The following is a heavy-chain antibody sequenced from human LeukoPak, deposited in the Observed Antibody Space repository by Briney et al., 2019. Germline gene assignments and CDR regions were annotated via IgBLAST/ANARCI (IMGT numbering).Heavy chain of an antibody. CDR2: IYYSGST. V-gene: IGHV4-39*01. J-gene: IGHJ4*02. CDR3: AGLAVVPAAHTHDY. D-gene: IGHD2-2*01. Sequence: KPSETLSLTCTVSGGSISSSSYYWGWIRQPPGKGLEWIGSIYYSGSTYYNPSLKSRVTISVDTSKDQFSLKLSSVTAADTAVYYCAGLAVVPAAHTHDYWGQGTLVTVSS. CDR1: GGSISSSSYY.